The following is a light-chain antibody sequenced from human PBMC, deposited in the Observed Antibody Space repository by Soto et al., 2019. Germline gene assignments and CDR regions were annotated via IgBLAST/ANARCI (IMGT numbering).Light chain of an antibody. J-gene: IGKJ5*01. CDR2: DTS. CDR1: QSVSIK. V-gene: IGKV3-15*01. CDR3: QQYNKWPPIT. Sequence: EVVLTQSPATLSVSPGARAPLSCRASQSVSIKLAWYQQKPGQAPRLLIYDTSTRATGIPARFSGSGSGTEFTLTISSLQSEDFAVYYCQQYNKWPPITFGQGTRLEIK.